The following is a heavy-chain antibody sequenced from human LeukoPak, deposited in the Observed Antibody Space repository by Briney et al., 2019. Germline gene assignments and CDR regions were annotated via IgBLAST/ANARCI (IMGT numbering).Heavy chain of an antibody. CDR1: DASISSPSYY. V-gene: IGHV4-39*07. Sequence: SETLSLTCIVSDASISSPSYYWGWIRQPPGKGLEWIGSVYYDGSAYYSPSLQSRVTISIETSKNQFSLQLRSVTAADTAVYYCAKTYRVDSGSYHLDPWSQGTLVTVSS. J-gene: IGHJ5*02. CDR2: VYYDGSA. D-gene: IGHD3-10*01. CDR3: AKTYRVDSGSYHLDP.